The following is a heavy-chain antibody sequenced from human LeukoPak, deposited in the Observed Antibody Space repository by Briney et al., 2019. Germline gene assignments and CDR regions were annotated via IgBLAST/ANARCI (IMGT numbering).Heavy chain of an antibody. CDR1: GDSISNNY. CDR2: IYSSGST. CDR3: ARGTTAAAGIFDC. Sequence: SETLSLTCTVSGDSISNNYWSWVRQPAGKGLEWIGRIYSSGSTNYNPSLNSRVTMSVDTSNNQFSLRLTSVTAADTAVYYCARGTTAAAGIFDCWGQGTLVTVSS. V-gene: IGHV4-4*07. J-gene: IGHJ4*02. D-gene: IGHD6-13*01.